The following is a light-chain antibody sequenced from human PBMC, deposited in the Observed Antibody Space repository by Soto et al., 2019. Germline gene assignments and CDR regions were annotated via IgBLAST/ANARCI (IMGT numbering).Light chain of an antibody. CDR3: QQYNNWPPERT. CDR1: QSVSSY. Sequence: EIVLTQSPATLSLSPGERATLSCRASQSVSSYLAWYQQKPGQAPRLLIYAASTRAAGLPARFSGSGSGTEFSLTIGSLQSEDFAVYYCQQYNNWPPERTFGQGTKVDIK. J-gene: IGKJ1*01. V-gene: IGKV3-15*01. CDR2: AAS.